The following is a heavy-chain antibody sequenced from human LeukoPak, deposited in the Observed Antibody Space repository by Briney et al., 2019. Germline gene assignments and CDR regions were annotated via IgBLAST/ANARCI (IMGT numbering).Heavy chain of an antibody. CDR1: GFTFSSYS. V-gene: IGHV3-7*01. Sequence: GGSLRLSCAASGFTFSSYSMSWVRQAPGKGLEWVANIKQDGSEKYYVDSVKGRFTISRDNAKNSLYLQMNSLRAEDAAVYYCAELGITMIGGVWGKGTTVTISS. D-gene: IGHD3-10*02. CDR3: AELGITMIGGV. CDR2: IKQDGSEK. J-gene: IGHJ6*04.